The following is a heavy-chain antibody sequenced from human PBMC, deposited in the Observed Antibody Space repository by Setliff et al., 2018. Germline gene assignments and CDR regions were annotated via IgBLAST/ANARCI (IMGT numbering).Heavy chain of an antibody. D-gene: IGHD1-26*01. CDR3: AGDNTIVGATDY. Sequence: PSQTLSLTCAVSGGSITSGSYYWSWIRQPAGEGLEWIGRLHTSGTTVYNPSLKGRVTISADTSTNHFSLKLTSVTAADTAVYYCAGDNTIVGATDYWGQGALVTVSS. CDR2: LHTSGTT. CDR1: GGSITSGSYY. J-gene: IGHJ4*02. V-gene: IGHV4-61*02.